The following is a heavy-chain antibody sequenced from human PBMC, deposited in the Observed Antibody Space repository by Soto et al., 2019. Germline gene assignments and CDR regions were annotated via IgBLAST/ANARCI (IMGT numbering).Heavy chain of an antibody. J-gene: IGHJ4*02. D-gene: IGHD3-22*01. Sequence: EVQLVESGGGLVQPGRSLRLSCAASGFPFDDYAMHWVRKAPGKGLEWVSGIHWNSGGMGYADSVKGRFTVSRDNAKNSLYMKMNSMRLEDTALYYCVKETGNYYDSSGYYFDYWGQGTLVTVSS. CDR1: GFPFDDYA. CDR3: VKETGNYYDSSGYYFDY. CDR2: IHWNSGGM. V-gene: IGHV3-9*01.